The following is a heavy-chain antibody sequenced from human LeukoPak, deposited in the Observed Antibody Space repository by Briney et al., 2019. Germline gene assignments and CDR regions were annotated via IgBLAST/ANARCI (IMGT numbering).Heavy chain of an antibody. CDR1: GYVLTRYY. Sequence: ASVNVSCKSSGYVLTRYYMHGVPQARAQGFEGMGCITAYYGSTHYAQKLQGSVAMTTDASTSTAYMELRSLRSDDTAVYYCARGGPWWEVLRHPLHHWGQGNLVTVSS. CDR2: ITAYYGST. D-gene: IGHD1-26*01. CDR3: ARGGPWWEVLRHPLHH. J-gene: IGHJ5*02. V-gene: IGHV1-18*04.